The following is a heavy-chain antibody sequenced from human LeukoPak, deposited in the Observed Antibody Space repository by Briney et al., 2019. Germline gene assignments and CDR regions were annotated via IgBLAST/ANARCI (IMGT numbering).Heavy chain of an antibody. CDR3: ARDSVLFFSGYSGYESSGAFDI. CDR1: GGSISSGGYY. V-gene: IGHV4-31*03. CDR2: IYYSGST. J-gene: IGHJ3*02. D-gene: IGHD5-12*01. Sequence: SETLSLTCTVSGGSISSGGYYWSWIRQHPGKGLEWIGYIYYSGSTYYNPSLKSRVTISVDTSKNQFSLKLSSVTAADTAVYYCARDSVLFFSGYSGYESSGAFDIWGQGTMVTVSS.